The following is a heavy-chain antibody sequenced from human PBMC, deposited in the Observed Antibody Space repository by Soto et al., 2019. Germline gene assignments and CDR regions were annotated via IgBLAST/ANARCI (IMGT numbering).Heavy chain of an antibody. D-gene: IGHD2-2*01. CDR3: AKDRVRYCISTSCPSAMDV. J-gene: IGHJ6*02. Sequence: HPGGSLRLSCAASGFTFSSYGMHWVRQAPGKGLEWVAVISYDGSNKYYADSVKGRFTISRDNSKNTLYLQMNSLRAEDTAVYYCAKDRVRYCISTSCPSAMDVWGQGTTVTVSS. V-gene: IGHV3-30*18. CDR2: ISYDGSNK. CDR1: GFTFSSYG.